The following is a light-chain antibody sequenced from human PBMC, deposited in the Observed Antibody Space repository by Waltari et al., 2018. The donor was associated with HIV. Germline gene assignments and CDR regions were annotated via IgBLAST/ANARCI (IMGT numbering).Light chain of an antibody. CDR1: QRISND. CDR2: GAT. V-gene: IGKV1-8*01. J-gene: IGKJ5*01. CDR3: QQYHTYPPGT. Sequence: AIRMTQSPSSFSASTGDRVTIPCRASQRISNDLAWYQQKPGKAPKLLIYGATTLQSGVPPRFSGSGSGTDFTLTISCLQSEDFATYYCQQYHTYPPGTFGQGTRLEIK.